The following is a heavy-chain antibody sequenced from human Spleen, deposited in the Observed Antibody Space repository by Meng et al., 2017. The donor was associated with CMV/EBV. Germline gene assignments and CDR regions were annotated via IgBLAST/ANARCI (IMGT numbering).Heavy chain of an antibody. CDR1: GGSISSNYNY. CDR3: ARLDAVVRAPIGPFDY. J-gene: IGHJ4*02. Sequence: LQRKGSGPGLVKPSEILSLTCSASGGSISSNYNYWGWIRQPPGKGLEWIGTIYYTGKTYYNPSLKSRVTISVDTSKNQFSLKQTSVTAADTAIYYCARLDAVVRAPIGPFDYWGQGSLVTVSS. D-gene: IGHD2-21*01. V-gene: IGHV4-39*07. CDR2: IYYTGKT.